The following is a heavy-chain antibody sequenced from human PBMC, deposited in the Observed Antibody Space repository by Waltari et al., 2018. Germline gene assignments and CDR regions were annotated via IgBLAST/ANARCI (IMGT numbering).Heavy chain of an antibody. CDR2: IIPIFGTA. Sequence: QVQLVQSGAEVKKPGSSVKVSCKASGGTFSSYAISWVRQAPGQGLEWMGGIIPIFGTATNAHEFQGRVTITADESASTAYMELSSLRAEDTAVYYCARGSSGWYSYFDYWGQGTLVTVSS. CDR3: ARGSSGWYSYFDY. CDR1: GGTFSSYA. J-gene: IGHJ4*02. D-gene: IGHD6-19*01. V-gene: IGHV1-69*13.